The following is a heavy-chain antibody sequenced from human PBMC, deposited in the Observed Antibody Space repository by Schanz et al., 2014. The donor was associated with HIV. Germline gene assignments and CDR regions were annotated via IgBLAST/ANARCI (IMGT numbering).Heavy chain of an antibody. V-gene: IGHV3-23*01. CDR1: GFRFSSHA. Sequence: VQLLESGGGLVQPGESLRLSCAVSGFRFSSHAMTWVRQAPGKGLEWVSGISISGETTYYADSVKGRFTISRDNSKNTLYLQMNSLRVEDTAVYYCANEEVPNDYWGQGTLVTVSP. CDR3: ANEEVPNDY. J-gene: IGHJ4*02. CDR2: ISISGETT.